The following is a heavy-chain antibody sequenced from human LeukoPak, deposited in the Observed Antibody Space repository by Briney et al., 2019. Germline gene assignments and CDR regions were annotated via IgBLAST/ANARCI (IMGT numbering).Heavy chain of an antibody. D-gene: IGHD2-2*01. CDR3: ARHYVGYCSSTSCYLGAFDI. V-gene: IGHV4-34*01. CDR1: GGPFSGYY. Sequence: PPETLSLTCAVYGGPFSGYYWSWIRQPPGKGLEWIGEINHSGSTNYNPSLKSRVTISVDTSKNQFSLKLSSVTAADTAVYYCARHYVGYCSSTSCYLGAFDIWGQGTMVTVSS. J-gene: IGHJ3*02. CDR2: INHSGST.